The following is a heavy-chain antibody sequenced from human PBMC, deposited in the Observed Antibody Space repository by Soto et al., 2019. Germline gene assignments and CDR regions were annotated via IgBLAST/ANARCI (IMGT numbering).Heavy chain of an antibody. J-gene: IGHJ5*02. CDR2: IIPIFGTA. CDR1: GGTFSSYA. Sequence: QVQLVQSGAEVKKPGSSVKVSCKASGGTFSSYAISWVRQAPGQGLEWMGGIIPIFGTANYAQKFQGRVTITADESTSTAYMELSGLRSEDTAVYYCARGRTIFGVVINWFDPWGQGTLVTVSS. V-gene: IGHV1-69*12. D-gene: IGHD3-3*01. CDR3: ARGRTIFGVVINWFDP.